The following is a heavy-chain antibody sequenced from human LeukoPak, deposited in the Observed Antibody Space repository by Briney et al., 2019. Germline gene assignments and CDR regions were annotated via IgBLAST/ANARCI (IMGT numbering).Heavy chain of an antibody. J-gene: IGHJ4*02. CDR3: ARSVVAAANIDY. Sequence: PGGSLRLSCAASGFTFSTYAMHWVRQAPGKGLEYVSAISSNGGSTYYANSVKGRFSISRDNSKNTLYLQLGSLRAEDMAVYYCARSVVAAANIDYWGQGTLVTVSS. D-gene: IGHD2-15*01. V-gene: IGHV3-64*01. CDR2: ISSNGGST. CDR1: GFTFSTYA.